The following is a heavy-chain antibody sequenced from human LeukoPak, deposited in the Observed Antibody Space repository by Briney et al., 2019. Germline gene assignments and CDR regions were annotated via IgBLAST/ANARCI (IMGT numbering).Heavy chain of an antibody. J-gene: IGHJ5*02. V-gene: IGHV3-23*01. CDR2: ICGSVSGSVDCT. CDR3: AKDPHIVVVPAAPNWFDP. D-gene: IGHD2-2*01. Sequence: GGSLRLSCAASGFSFGSYAMSWVRQAAGKGLEWVSEICGSVSGSVDCTHYADSVKGRFTISRDNSKKTLYLQMNTLRAEDTAVYYCAKDPHIVVVPAAPNWFDPWGQGTLVTVSS. CDR1: GFSFGSYA.